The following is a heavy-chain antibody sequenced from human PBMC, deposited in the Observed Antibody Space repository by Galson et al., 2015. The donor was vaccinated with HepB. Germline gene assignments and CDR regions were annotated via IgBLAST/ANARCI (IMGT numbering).Heavy chain of an antibody. D-gene: IGHD3-3*01. CDR3: ARQGIFGVVTHPVPYGMDV. V-gene: IGHV1-46*01. CDR1: GYTFTSYY. J-gene: IGHJ6*02. Sequence: SVKVSCKASGYTFTSYYMHWVRQAPGQGLEWMGIINPSGGSTSYAQKFQGRVTMTRDTSTSTVYMELSSLRSEDTAVYYCARQGIFGVVTHPVPYGMDVWGQGTTVTVSS. CDR2: INPSGGST.